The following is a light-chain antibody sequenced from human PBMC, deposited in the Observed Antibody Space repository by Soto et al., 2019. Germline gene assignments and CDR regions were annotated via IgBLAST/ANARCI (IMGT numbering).Light chain of an antibody. Sequence: IRMTQSPSSLSASVGDRVTITCRASQSISSYLNWYQQKPGKAPNLLIYSASKLHSGVPSRFSGSGSGTDFTLIISSLQPEDFATYYCQQSSSNPLTFGGGTKVDIK. J-gene: IGKJ4*01. V-gene: IGKV1-39*01. CDR3: QQSSSNPLT. CDR1: QSISSY. CDR2: SAS.